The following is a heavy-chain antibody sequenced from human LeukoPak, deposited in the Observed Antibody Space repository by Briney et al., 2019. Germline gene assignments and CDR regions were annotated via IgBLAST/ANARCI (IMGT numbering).Heavy chain of an antibody. Sequence: SETLSLTCGVSGYSISSGYYWGWIRQPPGKGLEWIGSIYHSGSTYYNPSLKSRVTISVDTSKNQFSLKLSSVTAADTAVYYCARVVVVISSGDYWGQGTLVTVSS. CDR3: ARVVVVISSGDY. CDR2: IYHSGST. CDR1: GYSISSGYY. V-gene: IGHV4-38-2*01. J-gene: IGHJ4*02. D-gene: IGHD3-22*01.